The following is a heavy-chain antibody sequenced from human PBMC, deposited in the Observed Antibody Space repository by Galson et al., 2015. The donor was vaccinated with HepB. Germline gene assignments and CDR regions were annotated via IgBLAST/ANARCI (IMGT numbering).Heavy chain of an antibody. J-gene: IGHJ4*02. CDR2: INVYNGKA. CDR3: AKNGLIDYSSFNYDTTGPNYFDY. Sequence: SVKVSCKASGYTFTSYGISWVRQAPGQGLEWVGWINVYNGKADYAQNLQGRVSLTTDTSTTTAYMELRRLRSDDTAVYYCAKNGLIDYSSFNYDTTGPNYFDYWGQGTLVTVSS. CDR1: GYTFTSYG. V-gene: IGHV1-18*01. D-gene: IGHD3-22*01.